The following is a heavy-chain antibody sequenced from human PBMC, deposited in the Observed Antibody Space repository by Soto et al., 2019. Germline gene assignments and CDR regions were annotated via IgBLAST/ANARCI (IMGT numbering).Heavy chain of an antibody. J-gene: IGHJ4*02. V-gene: IGHV3-48*02. CDR2: ISRRGETI. CDR1: GFTFSGFT. Sequence: GSLRLSCAASGFTFSGFTMNWVRQAPGRGLEWVSYISRRGETIYYADFVKGRFTISRDNAENSLYLQMNSLRDEDTAVYYCASRNLADCSGTSCLYYFDYWGQGTLVTVSS. D-gene: IGHD2-2*01. CDR3: ASRNLADCSGTSCLYYFDY.